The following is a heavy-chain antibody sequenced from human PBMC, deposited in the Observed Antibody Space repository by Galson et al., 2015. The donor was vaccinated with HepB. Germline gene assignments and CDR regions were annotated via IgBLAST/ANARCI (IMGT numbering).Heavy chain of an antibody. J-gene: IGHJ3*01. D-gene: IGHD3-10*01. CDR3: TKGRTSGRGGFDV. V-gene: IGHV3-48*02. CDR1: GFSFSGYA. CDR2: ISGGSSVI. Sequence: SLRLSCAGSGFSFSGYAMNWVRQAPGKGPEWISYISGGSSVIYYAYSVKGRFIISRDNGDNSVYLQMNSLRDEDTAVYYCTKGRTSGRGGFDVWGQGTMVTVSS.